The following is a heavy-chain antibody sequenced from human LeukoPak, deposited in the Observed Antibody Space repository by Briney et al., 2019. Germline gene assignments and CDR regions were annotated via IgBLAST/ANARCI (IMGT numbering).Heavy chain of an antibody. D-gene: IGHD3-9*01. CDR2: IYYSGST. V-gene: IGHV4-59*08. CDR1: GGSISSYY. CDR3: ARDLCGAGYYFDY. Sequence: SETLSLTCTVSGGSISSYYWNWIRQPPGKGLEWIGYIYYSGSTNYNPSLKSRVTISVDTSKNQFSLKLSSVTAADTAVYYCARDLCGAGYYFDYWGQGTLVTVSS. J-gene: IGHJ4*02.